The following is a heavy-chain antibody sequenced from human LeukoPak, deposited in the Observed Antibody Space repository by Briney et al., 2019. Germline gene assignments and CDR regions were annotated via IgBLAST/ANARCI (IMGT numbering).Heavy chain of an antibody. Sequence: ASLTVSCKASGYIFTGYYMHWVRQATGQGVEWMGWINPNSGGTNYAQKFQGRVTRTRDTYINTVYMELSRLRSDDTAVYYCARSLNNWYSNWGQGTLVTVSS. V-gene: IGHV1-2*02. CDR2: INPNSGGT. D-gene: IGHD1-1*01. J-gene: IGHJ4*02. CDR1: GYIFTGYY. CDR3: ARSLNNWYSN.